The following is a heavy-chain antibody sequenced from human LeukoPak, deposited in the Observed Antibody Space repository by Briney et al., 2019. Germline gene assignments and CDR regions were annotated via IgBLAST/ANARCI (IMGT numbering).Heavy chain of an antibody. CDR3: ARGLGWLDP. CDR2: IKYDGSEK. Sequence: GGSLRLSCAGSGFTLSGYWMTWVRRAPGKGLEWVANIKYDGSEKQYVDSVKGRFTISRDNAKNSLYLHMNSLRVEDMAVYYCARGLGWLDPWGQGTLVTVSS. CDR1: GFTLSGYW. V-gene: IGHV3-7*01. J-gene: IGHJ5*02.